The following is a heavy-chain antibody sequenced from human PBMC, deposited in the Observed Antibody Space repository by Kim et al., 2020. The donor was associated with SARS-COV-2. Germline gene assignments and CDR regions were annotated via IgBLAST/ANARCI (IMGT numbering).Heavy chain of an antibody. CDR2: INRDGSTT. V-gene: IGHV3-74*01. CDR1: GFTFSTSW. J-gene: IGHJ4*02. D-gene: IGHD3-10*01. CDR3: ARAGYYRFDY. Sequence: GGSLRLSCAASGFTFSTSWMHLVRQAPGEGLVWVSRINRDGSTTNYADSVKGRFTISRDNAKNTLYLQLNSLRAEDTAVYYCARAGYYRFDYWGQGTLVTVSS.